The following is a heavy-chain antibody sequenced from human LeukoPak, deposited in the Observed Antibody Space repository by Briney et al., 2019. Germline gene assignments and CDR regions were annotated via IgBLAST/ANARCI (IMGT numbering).Heavy chain of an antibody. CDR3: ARDPNSAL. V-gene: IGHV4-4*07. CDR2: IYITGST. CDR1: GGXINNYY. D-gene: IGHD4-23*01. Sequence: SETLSLTCTVSGGXINNYYCSWIRQSAGKGLEWIGRIYITGSTNYNPSLRSRVTMSLDTSKNQFSLKLSAVTAADTAVYYCARDPNSALWGQGTLVTVSS. J-gene: IGHJ4*02.